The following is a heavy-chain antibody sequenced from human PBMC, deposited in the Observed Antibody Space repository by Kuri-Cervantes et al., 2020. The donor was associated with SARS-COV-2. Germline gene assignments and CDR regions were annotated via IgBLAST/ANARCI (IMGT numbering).Heavy chain of an antibody. CDR2: IYYSGST. D-gene: IGHD3-22*01. Sequence: SETLSLTCSVSGGSISSRSYYWGWIRQPPGKGLEWIGSIYYSGSTNYNPTLKSRVTITVDTSTKQFFLNLTSVTAADTAVYYCARQGGYYGMDVWGLGTKVTVSS. V-gene: IGHV4-39*01. CDR3: ARQGGYYGMDV. CDR1: GGSISSRSYY. J-gene: IGHJ6*02.